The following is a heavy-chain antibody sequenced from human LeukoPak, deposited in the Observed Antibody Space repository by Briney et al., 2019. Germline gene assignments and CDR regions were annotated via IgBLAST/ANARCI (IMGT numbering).Heavy chain of an antibody. V-gene: IGHV3-30*02. J-gene: IGHJ4*02. CDR2: IRYDGSNK. CDR1: GSTFSSYG. CDR3: AKIIVVVPAATDFFDY. D-gene: IGHD2-2*01. Sequence: PGGSLRLSCAASGSTFSSYGMHWVRQAPGKGLEWVAFIRYDGSNKYYADSVKGRFTISRDNSKNTLYLQMSSLRAEDTAVYYCAKIIVVVPAATDFFDYWGQGTQVTVSS.